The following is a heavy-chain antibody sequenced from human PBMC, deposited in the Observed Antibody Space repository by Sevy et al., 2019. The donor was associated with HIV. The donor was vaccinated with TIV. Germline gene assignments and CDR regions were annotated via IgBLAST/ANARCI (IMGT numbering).Heavy chain of an antibody. CDR2: ISYDGSNK. D-gene: IGHD2-2*01. CDR1: GFTFSSYA. CDR3: ARDGWDCSSTSCYVDY. Sequence: GGSLRLSCAASGFTFSSYAMHWVRQAPGKGLEWVAVISYDGSNKYYAYSVKGRFTISRDNSKNTLYLQMNSLRAEDTAVYYCARDGWDCSSTSCYVDYWGQGTLVTVSS. V-gene: IGHV3-30-3*01. J-gene: IGHJ4*02.